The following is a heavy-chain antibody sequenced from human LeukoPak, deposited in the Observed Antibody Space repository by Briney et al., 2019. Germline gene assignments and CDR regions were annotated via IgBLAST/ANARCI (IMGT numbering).Heavy chain of an antibody. V-gene: IGHV4-34*01. CDR3: ARGSGYGFEIDY. Sequence: KASETLSLTCAVYGGSFSGYYWSWIRQPPGKGLEWIGEINHSGSTNYNPSLKSRVTISVDTSKNQFSLKLSSVTAADTAVYYCARGSGYGFEIDYWGQGTLVTVSS. CDR1: GGSFSGYY. D-gene: IGHD5-12*01. J-gene: IGHJ4*02. CDR2: INHSGST.